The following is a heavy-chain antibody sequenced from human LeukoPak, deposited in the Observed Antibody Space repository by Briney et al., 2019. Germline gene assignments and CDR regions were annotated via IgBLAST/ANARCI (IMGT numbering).Heavy chain of an antibody. CDR1: GGTFSSYA. Sequence: GASVKVSCKASGGTFSSYAISWVRQAPGQGLEWMGGVIPIFGTANYAQKFQGRVTITADKSTSTAYMELSSLRSEDTAVYYCASHMVRGVPTREYYYYYMDVWGKGTTVTVSS. CDR3: ASHMVRGVPTREYYYYYMDV. D-gene: IGHD3-10*01. V-gene: IGHV1-69*06. CDR2: VIPIFGTA. J-gene: IGHJ6*03.